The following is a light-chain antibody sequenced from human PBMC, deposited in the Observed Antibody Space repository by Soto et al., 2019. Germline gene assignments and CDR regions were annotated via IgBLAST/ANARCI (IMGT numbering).Light chain of an antibody. J-gene: IGKJ2*01. V-gene: IGKV3-15*01. CDR3: QQYNDWPYT. Sequence: EIVMTQSPATLSVSPGERATLSCRASQSVRTNLAWYQQKPGQAPRLLIYYASTRATGIPARFSGSGSGTEFTLTISSLQSEDFAVYYCQQYNDWPYTFGQGTKLEIK. CDR2: YAS. CDR1: QSVRTN.